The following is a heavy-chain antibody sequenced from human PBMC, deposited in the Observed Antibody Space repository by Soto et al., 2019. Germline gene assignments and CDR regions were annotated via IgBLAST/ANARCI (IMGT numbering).Heavy chain of an antibody. CDR3: ASSRDGYNYRADF. J-gene: IGHJ4*02. CDR2: IYYSGST. V-gene: IGHV4-59*08. CDR1: GGSISTYY. Sequence: QVQLQESGPGLVKPSETLSLTCTVSGGSISTYYWSWIRQPPGRGLEWIGYIYYSGSTNYNPSLKRRVTISAATSKRQFSLKVRSVTAADTAVYYCASSRDGYNYRADFWGQGTLVTVSS. D-gene: IGHD5-12*01.